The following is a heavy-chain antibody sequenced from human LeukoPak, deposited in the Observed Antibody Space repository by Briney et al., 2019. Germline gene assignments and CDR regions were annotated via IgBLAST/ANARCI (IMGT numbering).Heavy chain of an antibody. CDR1: GYTFTGYY. Sequence: ASVTVSCMASGYTFTGYYMHWLRQAAGQGLDWMGWINPNSGGTNYAEKFQGSVTMTSDTSISTAYMELTRLRSDDTAVSYCARGRIGYYLDYWGQGTLVPVSS. V-gene: IGHV1-2*02. J-gene: IGHJ4*02. CDR3: ARGRIGYYLDY. CDR2: INPNSGGT. D-gene: IGHD3-22*01.